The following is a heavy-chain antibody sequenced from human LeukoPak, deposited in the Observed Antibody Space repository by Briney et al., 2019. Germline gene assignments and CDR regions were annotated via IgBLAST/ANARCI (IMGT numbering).Heavy chain of an antibody. D-gene: IGHD3-22*01. CDR1: GFTFSSYA. Sequence: PGASLLLSCAASGFTFSSYAICWVRPPPGKRLEWVSVISGSGGRTYYADSEKGRCTISRDNSKNTLYLQKNSLRAEDTAVYYCARVGAYYYDSSGYYRELQPGFDLGGERTVVTVS. CDR3: ARVGAYYYDSSGYYRELQPGFDL. V-gene: IGHV3-23*01. J-gene: IGHJ5*02. CDR2: ISGSGGRT.